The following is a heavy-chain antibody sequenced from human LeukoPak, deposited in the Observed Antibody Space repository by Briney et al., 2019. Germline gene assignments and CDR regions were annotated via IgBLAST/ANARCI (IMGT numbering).Heavy chain of an antibody. V-gene: IGHV1-69*13. CDR3: ARELVVAVAGTAYFDY. J-gene: IGHJ4*02. Sequence: SVKVSCKASGGTFSSYAISWVRQAPGQGLEWMGGIIPIFGTANYAQKFQGRVTITADESTSTAYMELSSLRSEDTAVYYCARELVVAVAGTAYFDYWGQGTLVTVSS. CDR1: GGTFSSYA. CDR2: IIPIFGTA. D-gene: IGHD6-19*01.